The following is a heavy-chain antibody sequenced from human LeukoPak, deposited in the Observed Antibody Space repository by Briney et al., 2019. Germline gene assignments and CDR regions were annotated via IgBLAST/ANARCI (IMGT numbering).Heavy chain of an antibody. Sequence: GGSLRLSCAGSGFTFRNRWATWVRQAPGKGLEWVASTGQYGHGNDYVDSVRGRFTISRDFAKISLFLQMNSLRVEDTAVYYCAAGGAPGRFDYWGRGAPVTVSS. CDR3: AAGGAPGRFDY. CDR1: GFTFRNRW. V-gene: IGHV3-7*01. CDR2: TGQYGHGN. J-gene: IGHJ4*02. D-gene: IGHD6-13*01.